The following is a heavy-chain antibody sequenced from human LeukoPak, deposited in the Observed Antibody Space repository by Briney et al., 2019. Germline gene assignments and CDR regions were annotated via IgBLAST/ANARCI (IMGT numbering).Heavy chain of an antibody. J-gene: IGHJ4*02. V-gene: IGHV3-48*01. Sequence: GGSLRLSCAASGFTFSSYSMNWVRQAPGKGLEWVSYISSSSSTIYYADSVKGRFTISRDNAKNSLYLQMNSLRAEDTAVYYCARDIPYCGGDCYFDYWGQGTLVTVSS. CDR3: ARDIPYCGGDCYFDY. CDR1: GFTFSSYS. D-gene: IGHD2-21*01. CDR2: ISSSSSTI.